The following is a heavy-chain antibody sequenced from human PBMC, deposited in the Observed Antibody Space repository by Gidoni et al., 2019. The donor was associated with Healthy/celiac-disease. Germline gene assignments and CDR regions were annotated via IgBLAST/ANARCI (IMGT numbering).Heavy chain of an antibody. CDR3: ARLGGVDY. CDR1: GYTFTSYA. Sequence: QVQLVQSGAEEKKPGASVKVSCKASGYTFTSYAMHWVRQAPGQRLEWMGWINAGNGNTKYSQKFQVRVTITRDTSASTAYLVLSSLRSEDPAVYYCARLGGVDYWGQGTLVTVSS. CDR2: INAGNGNT. V-gene: IGHV1-3*05. J-gene: IGHJ4*02. D-gene: IGHD3-10*01.